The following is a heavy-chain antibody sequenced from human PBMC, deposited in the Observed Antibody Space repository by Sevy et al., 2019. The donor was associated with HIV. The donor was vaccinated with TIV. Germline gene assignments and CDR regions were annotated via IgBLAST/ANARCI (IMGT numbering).Heavy chain of an antibody. V-gene: IGHV3-30*18. Sequence: GGSLRLSCAASGFTFSTYGLHWVRQAPGKGLEWVAGISYGGSDKYYADSVKGRFTIYRDHSKNTLYLQMNSLRAEDTAVYYCAKRNPEEDGFDIWGQRTMVTVSS. CDR3: AKRNPEEDGFDI. CDR1: GFTFSTYG. CDR2: ISYGGSDK. J-gene: IGHJ3*02.